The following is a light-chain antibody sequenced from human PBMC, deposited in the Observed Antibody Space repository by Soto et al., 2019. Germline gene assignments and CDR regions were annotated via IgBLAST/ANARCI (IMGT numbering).Light chain of an antibody. CDR1: QSLLHKSGYNY. CDR3: MQSLQTPWA. CDR2: LGS. J-gene: IGKJ1*01. V-gene: IGKV2-28*01. Sequence: VMTQSPLSLPVTPGEPASISCRSSQSLLHKSGYNYLDWYLQKPGQSPQLLIYLGSNRASGVPDRFSGSGSGTDFTLKISRVEAEDVGVYYCMQSLQTPWAFGQGTKVEIK.